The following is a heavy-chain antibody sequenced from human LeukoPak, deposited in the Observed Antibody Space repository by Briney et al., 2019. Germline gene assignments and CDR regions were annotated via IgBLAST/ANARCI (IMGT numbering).Heavy chain of an antibody. J-gene: IGHJ4*02. V-gene: IGHV3-21*01. Sequence: GGSLRLSCAASGFTFSSYSMNWVRQAPGRGLEWVSFISSGSSYIYYADSVKGRFTISRDNAKNSLYLQMNSLRAEDTAVYYCARYYYDSSGYYFDYWGQGTLVTVSS. CDR1: GFTFSSYS. D-gene: IGHD3-22*01. CDR3: ARYYYDSSGYYFDY. CDR2: ISSGSSYI.